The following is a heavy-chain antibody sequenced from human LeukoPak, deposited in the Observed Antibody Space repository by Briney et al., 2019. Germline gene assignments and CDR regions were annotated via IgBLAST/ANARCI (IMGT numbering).Heavy chain of an antibody. D-gene: IGHD2-2*01. CDR1: GGSFSGYY. Sequence: SETLSLTCAVYGGSFSGYYWSWIRQPPGKGLEWIGEINHSGSTNYNPSLKSRVNISVDTSKNQFSLKLSSVTAADTAVYYCASFNQLATSPGDYWGQGTLVTVSS. V-gene: IGHV4-34*01. CDR2: INHSGST. CDR3: ASFNQLATSPGDY. J-gene: IGHJ4*02.